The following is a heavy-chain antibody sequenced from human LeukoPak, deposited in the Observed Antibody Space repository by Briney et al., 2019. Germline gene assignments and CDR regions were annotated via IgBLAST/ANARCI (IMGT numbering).Heavy chain of an antibody. Sequence: GSLRLSCAASGFTFSSYSMNWVRQAPGKGLEWVSYISSSSTTIYYADSVKGRFTVSRDNAENSLYLQMNSLRDEDTAVYYCARESEYYYYDASGYYPGYFHHWGQGTLVTVSS. D-gene: IGHD3-22*01. J-gene: IGHJ1*01. CDR3: ARESEYYYYDASGYYPGYFHH. V-gene: IGHV3-48*02. CDR1: GFTFSSYS. CDR2: ISSSSTTI.